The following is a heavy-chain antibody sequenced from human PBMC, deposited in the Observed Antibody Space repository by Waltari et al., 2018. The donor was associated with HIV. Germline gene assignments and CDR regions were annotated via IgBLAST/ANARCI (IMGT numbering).Heavy chain of an antibody. CDR1: GFTLSSLS. V-gene: IGHV3-48*04. CDR3: AKEVVALPHYYYYGLDV. D-gene: IGHD2-15*01. Sequence: EVQLVESGGGLVQPGGSLRLSCAASGFTLSSLSMNWVRRAPGKGLEWVSYISSTSNTIYYADSVKGRFTVSRDNAKNSLSLQMNSLRAEDTAVYFCAKEVVALPHYYYYGLDVWGQGTTVTVSS. J-gene: IGHJ6*02. CDR2: ISSTSNTI.